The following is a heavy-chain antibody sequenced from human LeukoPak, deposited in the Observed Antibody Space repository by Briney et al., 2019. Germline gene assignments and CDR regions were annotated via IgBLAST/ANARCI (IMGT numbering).Heavy chain of an antibody. Sequence: GGSLRLSCAASGFTFTSYWMSWVRQPPGKGLEWVSSISVSSSSKYYVDSVKGRFTISRDNAKNSLYLQMNSLRAEDTAVYYCATRCSSTSCYDGWGYWGQGTLVTVSS. J-gene: IGHJ4*02. CDR1: GFTFTSYW. CDR3: ATRCSSTSCYDGWGY. CDR2: ISVSSSSK. V-gene: IGHV3-21*01. D-gene: IGHD2-2*01.